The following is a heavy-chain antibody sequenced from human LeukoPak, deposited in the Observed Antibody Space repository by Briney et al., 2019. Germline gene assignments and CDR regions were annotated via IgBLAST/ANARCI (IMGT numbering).Heavy chain of an antibody. Sequence: QPGGSLRLSCAASGFTFSSYAMSWVRQAPGKGLEWVSAISGSGGSTYYTDSVKGRFTISRDNSKNTLYLQMNSLRAEDTAVYYCAKDIWFGESIEGDYYYGKDVWGQGTTVTVSS. J-gene: IGHJ6*02. D-gene: IGHD3-10*01. V-gene: IGHV3-23*01. CDR1: GFTFSSYA. CDR2: ISGSGGST. CDR3: AKDIWFGESIEGDYYYGKDV.